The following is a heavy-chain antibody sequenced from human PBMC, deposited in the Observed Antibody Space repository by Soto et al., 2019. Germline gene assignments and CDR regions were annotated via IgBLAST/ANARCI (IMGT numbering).Heavy chain of an antibody. J-gene: IGHJ5*02. D-gene: IGHD6-6*01. Sequence: PGESLHLSCKGSGDSVASYWMGWVRQMPGKGLEWMGIIHPGDSDTRYSPSFRGQVTISADKSISAAYLQWSSLEASDTAICYCARLLAEYSASVGPWGQVTLVT. CDR2: IHPGDSDT. CDR1: GDSVASYW. V-gene: IGHV5-51*01. CDR3: ARLLAEYSASVGP.